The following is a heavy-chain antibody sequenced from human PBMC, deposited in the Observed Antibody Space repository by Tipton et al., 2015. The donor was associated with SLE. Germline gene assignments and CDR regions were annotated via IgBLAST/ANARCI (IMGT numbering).Heavy chain of an antibody. Sequence: SLRLSCAASGFTFSNAWMSWVRQAPGKGLEWGGRIKSKTDGGTTDYAAPVKGRFTISRDDSKNTLYLQMNSLKTEETAVYYCTTEVVYGDYVGYWGQGTLVTVSS. CDR1: GFTFSNAW. J-gene: IGHJ4*02. CDR3: TTEVVYGDYVGY. D-gene: IGHD4-17*01. V-gene: IGHV3-15*01. CDR2: IKSKTDGGTT.